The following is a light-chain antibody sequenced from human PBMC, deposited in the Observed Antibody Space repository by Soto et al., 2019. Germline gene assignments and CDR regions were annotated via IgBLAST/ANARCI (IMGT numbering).Light chain of an antibody. J-gene: IGKJ3*01. V-gene: IGKV1-5*01. CDR3: QHYNSYPFT. Sequence: DIQMTQSPSTLSASVGDRVTITCRASQGISTWLAWYQQRPGEAPKVLIYDASSLESGVTSRFSGSGSETEFTLTISSLQPDDFATYYCQHYNSYPFTFGPGTKVDIK. CDR1: QGISTW. CDR2: DAS.